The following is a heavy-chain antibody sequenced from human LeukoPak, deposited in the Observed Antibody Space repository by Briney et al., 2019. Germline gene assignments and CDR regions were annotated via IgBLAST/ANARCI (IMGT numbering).Heavy chain of an antibody. D-gene: IGHD2-2*01. Sequence: GGSLRLSCADSGFTFSSYAMSWVRQAPGKGLEWVSGISGSGGSTYYVDSVKGRFTISRDNSKNTLYLQLNSLRAEDTAVYYCAKEGGIVVVPAAMTFFDYWGQGTLATVSS. CDR1: GFTFSSYA. CDR2: ISGSGGST. CDR3: AKEGGIVVVPAAMTFFDY. J-gene: IGHJ4*02. V-gene: IGHV3-23*01.